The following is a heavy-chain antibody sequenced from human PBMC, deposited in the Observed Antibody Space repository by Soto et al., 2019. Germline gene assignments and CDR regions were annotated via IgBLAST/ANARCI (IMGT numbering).Heavy chain of an antibody. CDR3: AGGGGVGVAGSAAFDM. D-gene: IGHD3-3*01. CDR2: INPATGAA. V-gene: IGHV1-2*02. Sequence: QLHLVQSGAVVKKPGASVTVSCSASGYPVTAYYMHWVRQAPGRGLEWMGGINPATGAAKYTQTFQGRVTMTRDTATSTVFMELSGLTSEDPAVFSWAGGGGVGVAGSAAFDMWGQGTLVTVSS. J-gene: IGHJ3*02. CDR1: GYPVTAYY.